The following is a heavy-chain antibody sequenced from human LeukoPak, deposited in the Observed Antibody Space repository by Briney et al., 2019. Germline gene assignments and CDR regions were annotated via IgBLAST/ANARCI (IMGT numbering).Heavy chain of an antibody. CDR3: ARRGSGASLEYYFDL. D-gene: IGHD1-14*01. V-gene: IGHV4-59*08. J-gene: IGHJ2*01. CDR1: GGSINSYY. CDR2: IYYSGNT. Sequence: SETLSLTCTVSGGSINSYYWSWIRQPPGKGLEYIGYIYYSGNTNSNPSLNSRVTISVDTPKNHFSLKLSSVTSADTAVYYCARRGSGASLEYYFDLWGRGTLVTVSS.